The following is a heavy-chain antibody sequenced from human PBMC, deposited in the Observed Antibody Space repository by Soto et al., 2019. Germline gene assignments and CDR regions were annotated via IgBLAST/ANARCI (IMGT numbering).Heavy chain of an antibody. V-gene: IGHV4-38-2*02. Sequence: XGTLSLTCLVSGFTISSPYSWWWIRQPPGKGLEWIGSISHTGTTSYSPSLTSRVSISVDTSKNQVSLKLTSVTAADTAVYFCARVTMVIRDSDHFGVDVWGHGTTVTVSS. CDR2: ISHTGTT. CDR1: GFTISSPYS. CDR3: ARVTMVIRDSDHFGVDV. J-gene: IGHJ6*02. D-gene: IGHD4-17*01.